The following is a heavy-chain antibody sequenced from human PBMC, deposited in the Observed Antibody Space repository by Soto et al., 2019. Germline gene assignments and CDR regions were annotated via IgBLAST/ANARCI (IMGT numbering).Heavy chain of an antibody. J-gene: IGHJ4*02. D-gene: IGHD2-8*02. V-gene: IGHV3-23*01. CDR1: GITFKNYA. Sequence: GSLRLSCATSGITFKNYAMNWVRQAPGKGLEWVSTVSGSGDTTYYADSVKGRFTISRDNSKNTLYLQMNSLRAEDTAVYYCAKSPRLVELFGYWGQGTLVTVSS. CDR2: VSGSGDTT. CDR3: AKSPRLVELFGY.